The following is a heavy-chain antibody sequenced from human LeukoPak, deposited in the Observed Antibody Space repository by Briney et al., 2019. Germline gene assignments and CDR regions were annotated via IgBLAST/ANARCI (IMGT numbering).Heavy chain of an antibody. J-gene: IGHJ5*02. Sequence: GGSLRLSCAASGFTFSTYAMSWVRQAPGKGLEWVSAINGRGDNTYYADFVKGRFTISRDNSKSTVFLQMNSLRTEDTAVYYCAKDRVSPGFNLFDPWGQGTLVTVTS. CDR1: GFTFSTYA. CDR3: AKDRVSPGFNLFDP. D-gene: IGHD3-16*01. V-gene: IGHV3-23*01. CDR2: INGRGDNT.